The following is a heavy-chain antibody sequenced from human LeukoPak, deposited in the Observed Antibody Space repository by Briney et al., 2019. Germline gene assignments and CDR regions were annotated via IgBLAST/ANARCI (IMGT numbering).Heavy chain of an antibody. CDR1: GYTFTGYY. V-gene: IGHV1-2*02. CDR3: ARPDCGGDCRLIQY. CDR2: INPNSGDT. Sequence: ASVKASCKASGYTFTGYYIHWVRQSPGQGLEWVGWINPNSGDTEFAQKFHGRVTMTRDTSISTAYMELSRLRSDDTAVYYCARPDCGGDCRLIQYWGQGTLVTVSS. D-gene: IGHD2-21*01. J-gene: IGHJ1*01.